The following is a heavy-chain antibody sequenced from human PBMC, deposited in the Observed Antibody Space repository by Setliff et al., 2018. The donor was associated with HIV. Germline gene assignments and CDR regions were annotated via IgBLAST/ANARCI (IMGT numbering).Heavy chain of an antibody. CDR1: GYTFTNYA. D-gene: IGHD2-15*01. Sequence: ASVKVSCKASGYTFTNYAMNWVRQAPGQGLEWMGWININTGNPTYAQGFTGRFVFSLDTSVSTAYLQISSLEAEDTAVYYCAREVVVAGVHYYNMDVWGKGTTVTVSS. V-gene: IGHV7-4-1*02. J-gene: IGHJ6*03. CDR3: AREVVVAGVHYYNMDV. CDR2: ININTGNP.